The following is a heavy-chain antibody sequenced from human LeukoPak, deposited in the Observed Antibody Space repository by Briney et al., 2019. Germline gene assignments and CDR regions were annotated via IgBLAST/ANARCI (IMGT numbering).Heavy chain of an antibody. D-gene: IGHD7-27*01. J-gene: IGHJ4*02. CDR1: GFTVSSTF. Sequence: GGFLRLSCAASGFTVSSTFMSWVRQAPGMGLEWISVLYNGDTTYYTDSVKGRFTISRDNSNNMLFLQMNNLRADDTAVYYCARHPYNWGSFDYWGQGTLVTVSS. V-gene: IGHV3-53*01. CDR3: ARHPYNWGSFDY. CDR2: LYNGDTT.